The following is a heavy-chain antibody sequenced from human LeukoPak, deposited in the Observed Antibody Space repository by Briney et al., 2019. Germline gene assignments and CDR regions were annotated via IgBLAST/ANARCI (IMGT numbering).Heavy chain of an antibody. V-gene: IGHV3-23*01. CDR1: GFTVSSNY. CDR3: AKGIAYYYDSSDY. D-gene: IGHD3-22*01. J-gene: IGHJ4*02. CDR2: ISGSGGST. Sequence: PGGSLRLSCAASGFTVSSNYMSWVRQAPGKGLEWVSAISGSGGSTYYADSVKGRFTISRDNSKNTLYLQMNSLRAEDTAVYYCAKGIAYYYDSSDYWGQGTLVTVSS.